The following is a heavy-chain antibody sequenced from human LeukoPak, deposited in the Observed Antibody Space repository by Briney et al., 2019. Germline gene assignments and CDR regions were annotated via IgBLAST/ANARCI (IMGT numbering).Heavy chain of an antibody. CDR2: IKQDGSEK. Sequence: GGSLKLSCAASGFSFSSYAMSWVRQAPGKGLEWVANIKQDGSEKYYVDSVKGRFTISRDNAKNSLYLQMNSLRAEDTAVYYCARSRPTVTGNSHFDYWGQGTLVTVSS. D-gene: IGHD4-17*01. J-gene: IGHJ4*02. V-gene: IGHV3-7*01. CDR1: GFSFSSYA. CDR3: ARSRPTVTGNSHFDY.